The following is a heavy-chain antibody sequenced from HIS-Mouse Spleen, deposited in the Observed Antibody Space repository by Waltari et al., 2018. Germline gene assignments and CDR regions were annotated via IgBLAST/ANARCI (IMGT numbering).Heavy chain of an antibody. Sequence: SYAMHWVRQAPGKGLEWVAVISYDGSNKYYADSVKGRFTISRDNSKNTLYLQMNSLRAEDTAVYYCARDEALWFGEFDYWGQGTLVTVSS. D-gene: IGHD3-10*01. CDR1: SYA. CDR3: ARDEALWFGEFDY. J-gene: IGHJ4*02. CDR2: ISYDGSNK. V-gene: IGHV3-30-3*01.